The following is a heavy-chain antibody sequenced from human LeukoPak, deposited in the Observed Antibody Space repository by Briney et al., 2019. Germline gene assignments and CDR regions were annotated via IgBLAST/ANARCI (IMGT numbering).Heavy chain of an antibody. J-gene: IGHJ6*03. D-gene: IGHD3-10*01. CDR1: GFIFSNYG. CDR3: ARRMVRGMDV. Sequence: GGSLRLSCAASGFIFSNYGMHWVRQAPGKGLEWVAFIRYDGTTKYYADSVKGRVTVSRDNSKNTLYLQMNSLRTEDTAVYYCARRMVRGMDVWGKGTTVTISS. V-gene: IGHV3-30*02. CDR2: IRYDGTTK.